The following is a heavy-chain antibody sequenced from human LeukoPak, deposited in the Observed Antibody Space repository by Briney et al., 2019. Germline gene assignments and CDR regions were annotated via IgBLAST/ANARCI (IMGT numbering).Heavy chain of an antibody. CDR2: IKEDGSEK. D-gene: IGHD3-22*01. Sequence: PGGSLRLSCAASGFTFSNHWMSWVRQAPGKGLEWVANIKEDGSEKYYVDSVKGRFTISRDNAKNSLYLQMNSLRAEDTAVYFCARGTLGYYDLYYFDYWGQGTLVTVSS. V-gene: IGHV3-7*01. J-gene: IGHJ4*02. CDR1: GFTFSNHW. CDR3: ARGTLGYYDLYYFDY.